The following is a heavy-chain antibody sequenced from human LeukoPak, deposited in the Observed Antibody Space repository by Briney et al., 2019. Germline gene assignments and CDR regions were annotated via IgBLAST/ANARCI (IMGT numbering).Heavy chain of an antibody. CDR3: ARGGYSHGRYYYYMDF. D-gene: IGHD5-18*01. CDR1: GFAFSTYS. CDR2: ISSTSAYI. V-gene: IGHV3-21*01. J-gene: IGHJ6*03. Sequence: PGGSLRLSCAASGFAFSTYSMIWVRQAPGKGLEWVSSISSTSAYIYYADSLKGRFTISRYNAKKSLYLQTNGLRAEDTAMYYCARGGYSHGRYYYYMDFWGIGTAVTVSS.